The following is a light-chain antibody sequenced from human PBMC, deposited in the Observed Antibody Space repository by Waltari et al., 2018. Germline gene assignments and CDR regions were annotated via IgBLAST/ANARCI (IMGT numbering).Light chain of an antibody. V-gene: IGKV2-28*01. CDR1: RSLLRSNDQNY. CDR2: LAS. Sequence: IEMTQSPLSLSVTPGEPASISCRSSRSLLRSNDQNYLEWYFQKPGKAPQLLIYLASNRACGVPYRFRGRGSGTDFTLEINSVEAEDVGIYFCKQALQTPLTFGQGTKVEIK. J-gene: IGKJ1*01. CDR3: KQALQTPLT.